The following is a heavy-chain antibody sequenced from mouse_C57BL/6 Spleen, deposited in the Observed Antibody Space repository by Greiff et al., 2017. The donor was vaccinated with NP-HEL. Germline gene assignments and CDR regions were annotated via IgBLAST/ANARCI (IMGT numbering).Heavy chain of an antibody. J-gene: IGHJ4*01. CDR3: ARRSTEPDGAMDD. CDR2: IDPSDSYT. CDR1: GYTFTSYW. D-gene: IGHD5-1*01. V-gene: IGHV1-69*01. Sequence: VQLQQSGAELVMPGASVKLSCKASGYTFTSYWMHWVKQRPGQGLEWIGEIDPSDSYTNYNQKFKGKSTLTVDKSSSTAYMQLSSLTYEDSAVYYCARRSTEPDGAMDDWGQGTSVTVSS.